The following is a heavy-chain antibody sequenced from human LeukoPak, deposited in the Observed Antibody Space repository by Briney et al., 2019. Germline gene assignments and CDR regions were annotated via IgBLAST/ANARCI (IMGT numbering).Heavy chain of an antibody. CDR2: IKSKTDGGTT. J-gene: IGHJ1*01. V-gene: IGHV3-15*01. Sequence: GGSLRLSCAASGLTFSSSAMSWVRQAPGKGLEWVGRIKSKTDGGTTDYAAPVKGRFTISRDDSKDTLYLQMNSLRTEDTAVYYCTSLRGSSSQYFQYWGQGTLVTVSS. CDR3: TSLRGSSSQYFQY. D-gene: IGHD6-13*01. CDR1: GLTFSSSA.